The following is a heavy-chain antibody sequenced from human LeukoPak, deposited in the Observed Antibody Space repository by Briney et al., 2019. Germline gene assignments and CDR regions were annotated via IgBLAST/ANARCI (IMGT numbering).Heavy chain of an antibody. CDR3: GRHGGAFEM. CDR2: IKQDGSEK. CDR1: GFTFSSYW. Sequence: GGSLRLSCAASGFTFSSYWMSWVRQFPGKGLEWVANIKQDGSEKDYVDSVKGRFTISRDNAKNSLCLQMNSLTVEDTAVYYCGRHGGAFEMWGQGTMVTVSS. J-gene: IGHJ3*02. V-gene: IGHV3-7*01.